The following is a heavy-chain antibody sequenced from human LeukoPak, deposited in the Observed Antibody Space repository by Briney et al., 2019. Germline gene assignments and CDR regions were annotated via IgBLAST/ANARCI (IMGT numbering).Heavy chain of an antibody. V-gene: IGHV1-69*04. CDR2: IIPILGIA. CDR3: ARHQGGRGGYWFDF. CDR1: GGTFSSYA. Sequence: ASVKVSCKASGGTFSSYAISWVRQAPGQGLEWMGRIIPILGIANYAQKFQGRVTITADKSTSTAYMELSSLRSEDTAVYYCARHQGGRGGYWFDFWGQGTLVTVSS. J-gene: IGHJ4*02. D-gene: IGHD3-22*01.